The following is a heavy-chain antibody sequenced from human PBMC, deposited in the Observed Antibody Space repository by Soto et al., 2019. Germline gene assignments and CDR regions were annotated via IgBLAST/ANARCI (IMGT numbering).Heavy chain of an antibody. D-gene: IGHD4-17*01. CDR2: IYHSGNT. J-gene: IGHJ4*02. Sequence: SETLSLTCAVSGYSISSGYYWGWIRQPPGKGLEWIGSIYHSGNTYYNTSLKSRVTISVDTSKNQFSLKLSSVTAADTAVYYCARVYGGNSPRFDYWGQGTLVTVSS. CDR3: ARVYGGNSPRFDY. V-gene: IGHV4-38-2*01. CDR1: GYSISSGYY.